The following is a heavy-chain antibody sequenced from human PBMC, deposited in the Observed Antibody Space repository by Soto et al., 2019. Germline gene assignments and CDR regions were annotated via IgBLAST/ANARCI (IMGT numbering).Heavy chain of an antibody. V-gene: IGHV3-23*01. J-gene: IGHJ3*02. Sequence: PGGSLRLSCAASGFTFSSYAMSWVRQAPGKGLEWVSAISGSGGSTYYADSVKGRFTISRDNSKNTLYLQMNSLRAEDTAVYYCATYGDIVVVTAIHPGAFDIWGQGTMVTVSS. CDR3: ATYGDIVVVTAIHPGAFDI. CDR2: ISGSGGST. CDR1: GFTFSSYA. D-gene: IGHD2-21*02.